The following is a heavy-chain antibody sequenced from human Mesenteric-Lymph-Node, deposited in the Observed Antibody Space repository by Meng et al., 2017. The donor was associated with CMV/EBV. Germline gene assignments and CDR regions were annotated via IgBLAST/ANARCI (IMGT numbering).Heavy chain of an antibody. CDR2: ISYDGSNK. Sequence: GGSLRLSCAASGFTFSSYAMHWVRQAPGKGLEWVAVISYDGSNKYYADSVKGRFTISRDNSKNTLYLQMNSLRAEDTAVYYCAREYCSSTSCYLGYWGQGTLVTVSS. V-gene: IGHV3-30*04. D-gene: IGHD2-2*01. J-gene: IGHJ4*02. CDR1: GFTFSSYA. CDR3: AREYCSSTSCYLGY.